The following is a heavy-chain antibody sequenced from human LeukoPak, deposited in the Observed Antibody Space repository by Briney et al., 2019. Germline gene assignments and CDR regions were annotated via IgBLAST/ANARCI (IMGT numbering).Heavy chain of an antibody. V-gene: IGHV3-7*01. J-gene: IGHJ4*02. CDR1: GFTFSSHW. CDR2: IKQDASDK. Sequence: GGSLRLSCAASGFTFSSHWMSWVRQAPGKGLEWVAYIKQDASDKYYVDSMKGRFTISRDNAKNSLYLQMNSLRAEDTAVYYCANTPHYYDSSGYYADYWGQGTLVTVSS. CDR3: ANTPHYYDSSGYYADY. D-gene: IGHD3-22*01.